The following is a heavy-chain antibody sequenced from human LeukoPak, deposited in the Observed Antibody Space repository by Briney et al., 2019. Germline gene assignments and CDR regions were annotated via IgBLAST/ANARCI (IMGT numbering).Heavy chain of an antibody. V-gene: IGHV3-74*01. CDR2: INTDGTVT. CDR1: GFTFSKYW. Sequence: GGSLRLSCAASGFTFSKYWMLWVRQAPGKGLESVSRINTDGTVTTYADSVKGRFTISRDNSKNTLYLQMNSLRAEDTAVYYCAKKNSGLNPFDHWGQGTLVTVSS. J-gene: IGHJ4*02. D-gene: IGHD4-23*01. CDR3: AKKNSGLNPFDH.